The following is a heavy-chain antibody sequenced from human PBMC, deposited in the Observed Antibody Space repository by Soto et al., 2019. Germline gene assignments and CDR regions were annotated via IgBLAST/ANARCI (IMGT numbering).Heavy chain of an antibody. J-gene: IGHJ6*02. CDR3: AREDDYGYRYINYGLDV. D-gene: IGHD4-17*01. V-gene: IGHV3-30-3*01. Sequence: GGSLRLSCAASGFTFNIYALHWVRQAPGKGLEWVAVISFDGTKKYYSDSVKGRFTISRDNLKNTLYLRMNNLRVEDAALYFCAREDDYGYRYINYGLDVWGQGTTVTVSS. CDR2: ISFDGTKK. CDR1: GFTFNIYA.